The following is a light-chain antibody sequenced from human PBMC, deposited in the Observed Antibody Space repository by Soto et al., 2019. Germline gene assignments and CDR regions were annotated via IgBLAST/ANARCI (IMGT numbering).Light chain of an antibody. Sequence: DIQMTQSPSSLSASVGDRVTISCRAGQGIRNRLDWFQQKPGKAPKRLIYVASSLQSGVPSRFSGSGSGTVFTLTINGLQPEDFATYYCLQHDSYPLIFGEGTKVGI. J-gene: IGKJ4*01. V-gene: IGKV1-17*01. CDR1: QGIRNR. CDR3: LQHDSYPLI. CDR2: VAS.